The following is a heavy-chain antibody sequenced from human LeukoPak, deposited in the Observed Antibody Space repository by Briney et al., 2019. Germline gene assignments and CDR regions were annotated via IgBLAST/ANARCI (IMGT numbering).Heavy chain of an antibody. D-gene: IGHD6-6*01. V-gene: IGHV1-46*01. CDR1: GYTFTGYY. Sequence: ASVKVSCKASGYTFTGYYMHWVRQAPGQGLEWMGIINPSGGSTSYAQKFQGRVTMTRDTSTSPVYMELSSLRSEDTAVYYCARVQTLYSSSSVGAFDIWGQGTMVTVSS. J-gene: IGHJ3*02. CDR2: INPSGGST. CDR3: ARVQTLYSSSSVGAFDI.